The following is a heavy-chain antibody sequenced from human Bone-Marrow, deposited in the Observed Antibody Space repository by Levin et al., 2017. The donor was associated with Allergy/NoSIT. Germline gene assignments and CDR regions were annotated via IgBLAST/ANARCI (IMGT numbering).Heavy chain of an antibody. CDR2: ISWMSENT. D-gene: IGHD5-18*01. Sequence: PGESLKISCAASGFTFDDYAMHWVRQAPGKGLEWVSGISWMSENTGYADSVKGRFTISRDNAKKSLYLQMNSLRPEDTALYYCAKDMGYSYAGEDAFDVWGQGTMVSVSS. J-gene: IGHJ3*01. CDR1: GFTFDDYA. V-gene: IGHV3-9*01. CDR3: AKDMGYSYAGEDAFDV.